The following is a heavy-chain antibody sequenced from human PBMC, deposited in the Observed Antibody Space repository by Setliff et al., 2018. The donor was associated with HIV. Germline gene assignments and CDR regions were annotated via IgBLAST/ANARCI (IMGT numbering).Heavy chain of an antibody. CDR3: AKDPERDWFASYYMDV. Sequence: SETLSLTCTVSGGSISNYYWSWIRQPAGKGLEWIGRMYSTGTTNYNPSLKSRLTMSLDTSKNQFSLELSSVTAADTAVYYCAKDPERDWFASYYMDVWGKGTTVTVSS. CDR1: GGSISNYY. J-gene: IGHJ6*03. CDR2: MYSTGTT. D-gene: IGHD3-9*01. V-gene: IGHV4-4*07.